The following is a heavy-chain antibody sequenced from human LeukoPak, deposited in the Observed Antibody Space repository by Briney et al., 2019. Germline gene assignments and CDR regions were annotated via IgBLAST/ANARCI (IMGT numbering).Heavy chain of an antibody. CDR2: INHSGST. Sequence: SETLSLTCAVYGGSFSGYYWSWIRQPPGKGLEWIGEINHSGSTNYNPSLKSRVTISVDTSKNQFSLKLSSVTAADTAVYYCAREDRYHDFWSGYYKSANFDYWGQGTLVTVSS. V-gene: IGHV4-34*01. CDR3: AREDRYHDFWSGYYKSANFDY. CDR1: GGSFSGYY. J-gene: IGHJ4*02. D-gene: IGHD3-3*01.